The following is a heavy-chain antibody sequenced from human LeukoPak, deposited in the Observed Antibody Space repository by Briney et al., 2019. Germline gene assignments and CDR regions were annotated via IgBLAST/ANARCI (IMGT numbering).Heavy chain of an antibody. V-gene: IGHV1-2*02. CDR2: VNPNSGDT. CDR3: ARASGSYWWFDS. J-gene: IGHJ5*01. Sequence: ASVKVSCKASGYTSTGYYLHWVRQAPGQGLKWMGCVNPNSGDTNYAQKFQGSVTMTRDTSISTVYMELSRLRSDDTAVYYCARASGSYWWFDSWGQGTLVTVSS. D-gene: IGHD1-26*01. CDR1: GYTSTGYY.